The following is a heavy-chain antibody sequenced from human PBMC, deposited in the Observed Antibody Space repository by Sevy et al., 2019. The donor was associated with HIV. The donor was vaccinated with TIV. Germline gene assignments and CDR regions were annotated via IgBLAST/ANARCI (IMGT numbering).Heavy chain of an antibody. CDR2: ISYSVTNK. J-gene: IGHJ4*02. V-gene: IGHV3-30-3*01. Sequence: GGSLRLSCAASGFTFTLYAIHWVRQAPGKGLEWVALISYSVTNKYYADSVRGRFTIPRDDSRNTAYLQRNNLRTDDTALYYCARVAVEYCTDDCYHRFDYWGQGTQVTVSS. CDR3: ARVAVEYCTDDCYHRFDY. CDR1: GFTFTLYA. D-gene: IGHD2-21*02.